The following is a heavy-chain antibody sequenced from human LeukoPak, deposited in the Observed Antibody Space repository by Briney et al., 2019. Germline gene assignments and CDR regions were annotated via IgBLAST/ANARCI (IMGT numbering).Heavy chain of an antibody. CDR1: GLTVNDNY. CDR3: ARANPVYGDFDY. CDR2: IFPDGQT. Sequence: GGSLRLSCALSGLTVNDNYMSWVRQAPGQGLEWVSLIFPDGQTYYADFVQGRFSISRDMSRNILFLDMSSLRAEDTAVFFCARANPVYGDFDYWGQGTLVTVSS. V-gene: IGHV3-53*01. D-gene: IGHD4-17*01. J-gene: IGHJ4*02.